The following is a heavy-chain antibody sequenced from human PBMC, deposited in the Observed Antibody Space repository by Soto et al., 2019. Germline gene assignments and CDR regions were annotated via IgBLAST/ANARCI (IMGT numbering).Heavy chain of an antibody. V-gene: IGHV1-69*13. CDR3: ARDPIVVVIRSYYYYGMDV. J-gene: IGHJ6*02. D-gene: IGHD3-22*01. CDR1: GGTFSSYA. CDR2: IIPIFGTA. Sequence: ASVKVSCKASGGTFSSYAISWVRQAPGQGLEWMGGIIPIFGTANYAQKFQGRVTITADESTSTAYMELSSLRSEDTAVYYCARDPIVVVIRSYYYYGMDVWGQGTTVTVSS.